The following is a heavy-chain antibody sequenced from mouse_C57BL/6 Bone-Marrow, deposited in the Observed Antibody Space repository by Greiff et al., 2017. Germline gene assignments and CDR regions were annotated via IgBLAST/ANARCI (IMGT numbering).Heavy chain of an antibody. CDR3: ARSYGPMDY. J-gene: IGHJ4*01. CDR1: GYTFTSYG. D-gene: IGHD1-2*01. V-gene: IGHV1-81*01. CDR2: IYPRSGNT. Sequence: VKLQESGAELARPGASVKLSCKASGYTFTSYGISWVKQRTGQGLEWIGEIYPRSGNTSYNEKFKGKATLTADKSSSTADMELRSLTSEDSAIYFCARSYGPMDYWGQGTSVTVSS.